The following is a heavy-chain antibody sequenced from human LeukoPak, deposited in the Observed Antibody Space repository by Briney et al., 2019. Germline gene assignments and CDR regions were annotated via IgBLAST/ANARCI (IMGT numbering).Heavy chain of an antibody. J-gene: IGHJ4*02. V-gene: IGHV3-53*01. CDR2: IYSGGST. CDR1: GFTVSSNY. Sequence: GGSLRLSCAASGFTVSSNYMSWVRQAPGKGLEWVPVIYSGGSTYYADSVKGRFTISRDNSKNTLYLQMNSLRAEDTAVYYCARDHDGSYNYWGPATLVTVSS. CDR3: ARDHDGSYNY. D-gene: IGHD1-26*01.